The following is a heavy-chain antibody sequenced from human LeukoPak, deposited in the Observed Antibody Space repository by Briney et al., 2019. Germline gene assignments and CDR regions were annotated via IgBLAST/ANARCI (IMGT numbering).Heavy chain of an antibody. J-gene: IGHJ4*02. CDR1: GGSISNYY. CDR2: IYTSGST. Sequence: PSETLSLTCTVSGGSISNYYWSWIRQPAGKGLEWIGRIYTSGSTNYNPSLKSRVTMSVDTSKNQFSLKLSSVTAADTAVYYCARGLYCSGGSCYFDYWGQGTLVTVSS. D-gene: IGHD2-15*01. CDR3: ARGLYCSGGSCYFDY. V-gene: IGHV4-4*07.